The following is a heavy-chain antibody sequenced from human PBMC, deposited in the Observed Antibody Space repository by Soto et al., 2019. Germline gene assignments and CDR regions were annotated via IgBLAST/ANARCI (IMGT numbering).Heavy chain of an antibody. V-gene: IGHV1-3*01. Sequence: GASVKVSCKASGYTFTSYAMHWVRQAPGQRLEWMGWINAGNGNTKYSQKFQGRVTITRDTSASTAYMELSSLRSEDTAVYYCARDTFVRGVINFDYWGQGTLVTVSS. D-gene: IGHD3-10*01. J-gene: IGHJ4*02. CDR3: ARDTFVRGVINFDY. CDR1: GYTFTSYA. CDR2: INAGNGNT.